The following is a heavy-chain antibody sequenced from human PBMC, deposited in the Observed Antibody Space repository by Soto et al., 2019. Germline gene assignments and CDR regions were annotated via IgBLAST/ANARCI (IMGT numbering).Heavy chain of an antibody. D-gene: IGHD3-16*01. CDR2: ISAFNGQT. CDR3: ARGGDYYYGLDV. J-gene: IGHJ6*02. CDR1: GYTFTSYG. V-gene: IGHV1-18*01. Sequence: ASVKASCKASGYTFTSYGVSWVRQAPGQGLEWMGWISAFNGQTNYIQKVQGRVTLTTEASTSTAYMELRSLRSDDTAVYYCARGGDYYYGLDVWGQGTTVTVSS.